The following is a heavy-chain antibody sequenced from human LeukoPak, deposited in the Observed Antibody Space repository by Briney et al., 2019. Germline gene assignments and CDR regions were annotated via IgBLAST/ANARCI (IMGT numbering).Heavy chain of an antibody. CDR1: TYSISSGYY. CDR3: ARRSPYYYMDV. CDR2: IFHSGST. J-gene: IGHJ6*03. V-gene: IGHV4-38-2*01. Sequence: PSETLSLTCAVSTYSISSGYYWGWARQPPGKGLEWIGSIFHSGSTYYNPSLKSRVTISVDTSKNQFSLKLTSVTAADTAVYYCARRSPYYYMDVWGKGTTVTVSS. D-gene: IGHD1-26*01.